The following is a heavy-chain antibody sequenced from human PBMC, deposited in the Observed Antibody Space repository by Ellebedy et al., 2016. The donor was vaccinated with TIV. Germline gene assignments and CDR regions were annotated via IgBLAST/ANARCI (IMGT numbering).Heavy chain of an antibody. D-gene: IGHD3-10*01. CDR1: GFTFSSYA. CDR2: ISGSGGST. CDR3: AEPPSVLWFGGLFDY. Sequence: GESLKISXAASGFTFSSYAMSWVRQAPGKGLEWVSAISGSGGSTYYADSVKGRFTISRDNSKNALYLHMNSLRAEDTAVDYCAEPPSVLWFGGLFDYWGQGTLVTVSS. V-gene: IGHV3-23*01. J-gene: IGHJ4*02.